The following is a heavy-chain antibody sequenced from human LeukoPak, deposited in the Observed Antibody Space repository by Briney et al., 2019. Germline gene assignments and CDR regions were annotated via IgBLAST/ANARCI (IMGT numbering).Heavy chain of an antibody. J-gene: IGHJ4*02. CDR2: IIPIFGTA. D-gene: IGHD3-3*01. CDR3: ARAPRGYDFWSGYYPDY. V-gene: IGHV1-69*05. Sequence: EASVKVSCKASGGTFSSYAISWVRQAPGQGLEWMGGIIPIFGTANYAQKFQGRVTITTDESTSTAYMELSSLRSEDTAVYYCARAPRGYDFWSGYYPDYWGQGTLVTVSS. CDR1: GGTFSSYA.